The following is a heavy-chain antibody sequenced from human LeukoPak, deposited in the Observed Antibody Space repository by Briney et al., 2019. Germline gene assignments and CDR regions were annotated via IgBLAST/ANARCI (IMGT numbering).Heavy chain of an antibody. CDR1: GFTFSTYG. CDR3: AKGTPGYSGYDPLDY. V-gene: IGHV3-30*02. D-gene: IGHD5-12*01. J-gene: IGHJ4*02. Sequence: GGSLRLSCAASGFTFSTYGMHWVRQAPGKGLEWVAFIRNDGHNQYYGHSVKGRFTISRDNSKNTLFLQMNGLRAEDTAVYYCAKGTPGYSGYDPLDYWGQGTLVTVSS. CDR2: IRNDGHNQ.